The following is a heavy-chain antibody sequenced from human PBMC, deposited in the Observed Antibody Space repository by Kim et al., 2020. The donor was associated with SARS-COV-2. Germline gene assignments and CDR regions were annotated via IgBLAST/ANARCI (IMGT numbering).Heavy chain of an antibody. D-gene: IGHD3-10*01. CDR1: GFTLSRFF. CDR2: INQGGSET. Sequence: GGSLRLSCAASGFTLSRFFMTWVRQAPGKGLEWVAYINQGGSETSYVDSVKGRFTISRDNADNSLFLQMDSLRVDDTAVYYCVIDLPDPGFQPFDSWGQGTLVTVSS. CDR3: VIDLPDPGFQPFDS. J-gene: IGHJ4*02. V-gene: IGHV3-7*01.